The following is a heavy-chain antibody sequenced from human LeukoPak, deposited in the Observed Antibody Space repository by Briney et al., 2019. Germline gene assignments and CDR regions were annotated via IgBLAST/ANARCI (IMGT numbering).Heavy chain of an antibody. CDR2: INPYNGNT. J-gene: IGHJ4*02. V-gene: IGHV1-18*01. D-gene: IGHD6-19*01. CDR1: GYTFTNYG. CDR3: AREVIAVAGTGGLDY. Sequence: ASVKVSCKASGYTFTNYGISWVRQAPGQGLEWMGWINPYNGNTDSAQKFQGRVTMATDTSTSTVYMELSSLRSEDTAVYYCAREVIAVAGTGGLDYWGQGTLVTVSS.